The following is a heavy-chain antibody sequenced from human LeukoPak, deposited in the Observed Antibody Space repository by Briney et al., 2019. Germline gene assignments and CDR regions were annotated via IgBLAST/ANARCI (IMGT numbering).Heavy chain of an antibody. CDR3: ARALTYCSSTSCGPGYFDY. V-gene: IGHV3-20*04. CDR1: GFTFDDYG. CDR2: IYWNGGST. Sequence: GGSLRLSCAASGFTFDDYGMSWVRQAPGKGLEWVSGIYWNGGSTGYADSVEGRFTISRDNAKNSLYLQMNSLRAEDTALYYCARALTYCSSTSCGPGYFDYWGQGTLVTVSS. J-gene: IGHJ4*02. D-gene: IGHD2-2*01.